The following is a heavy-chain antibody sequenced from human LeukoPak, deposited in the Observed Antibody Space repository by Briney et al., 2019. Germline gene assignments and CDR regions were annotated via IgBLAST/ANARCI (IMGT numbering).Heavy chain of an antibody. CDR1: GGTFSSYA. J-gene: IGHJ3*02. Sequence: SVKVSCKASGGTFSSYAISWVRQAPGQGLEWMGRIIPILGIANYAQKFQGRVTITADKSTSTAYMELSSLRSEDTAVYYCARESADYYGSGSYYNRAAFDIWGQGTMVTVSS. V-gene: IGHV1-69*04. D-gene: IGHD3-10*01. CDR3: ARESADYYGSGSYYNRAAFDI. CDR2: IIPILGIA.